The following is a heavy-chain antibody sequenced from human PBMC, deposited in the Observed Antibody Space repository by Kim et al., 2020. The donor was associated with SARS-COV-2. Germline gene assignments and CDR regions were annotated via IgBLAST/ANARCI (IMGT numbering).Heavy chain of an antibody. CDR3: ARGSGYYGSGSSP. CDR1: GGSISSSSYY. J-gene: IGHJ5*02. V-gene: IGHV4-39*01. CDR2: IYYSGST. D-gene: IGHD3-10*01. Sequence: SETLSLTCTVSGGSISSSSYYWGWIRQPPGKGLEWIGSIYYSGSTYYNPSLKSRVTISVDTSKNQFSLKLSSVTAADTAVYYCARGSGYYGSGSSPWGQGTLVTVSS.